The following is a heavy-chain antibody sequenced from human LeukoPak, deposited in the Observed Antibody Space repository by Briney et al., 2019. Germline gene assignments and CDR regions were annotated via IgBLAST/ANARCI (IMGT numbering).Heavy chain of an antibody. J-gene: IGHJ4*02. CDR2: ISRSGTTK. CDR3: AREGRGYYGDFDY. V-gene: IGHV3-11*01. Sequence: PGGSLRLSRAASGFIFSDHDMDWIRQAPGKGLEWISYISRSGTTKYYADSVKGRFTISRDNADNSLYLQLNSLRAEDTAVYYCAREGRGYYGDFDYWGQGTLVTVSS. CDR1: GFIFSDHD. D-gene: IGHD3-22*01.